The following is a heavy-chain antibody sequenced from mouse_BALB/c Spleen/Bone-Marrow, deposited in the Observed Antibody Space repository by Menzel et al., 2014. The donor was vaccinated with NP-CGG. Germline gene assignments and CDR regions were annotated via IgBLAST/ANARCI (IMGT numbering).Heavy chain of an antibody. V-gene: IGHV1S137*01. CDR1: GYTFTDHA. J-gene: IGHJ4*01. CDR2: ISGYYGDA. Sequence: VQLQQSGAKLVRPGVSVKISCKGSGYTFTDHAIHWVKRSHAKSLEWIGVISGYYGDAIYNQKFKGKATMTVDKSSSTAYMELGRLTSEDSAIYYYARTGKVRNAMDYWGQGTSVTVSS. D-gene: IGHD2-14*01. CDR3: ARTGKVRNAMDY.